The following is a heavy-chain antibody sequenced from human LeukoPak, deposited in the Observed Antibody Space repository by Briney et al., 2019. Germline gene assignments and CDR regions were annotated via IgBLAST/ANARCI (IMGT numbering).Heavy chain of an antibody. CDR3: VRDDWGPGDY. CDR1: GLTFSSHR. J-gene: IGHJ4*02. V-gene: IGHV3-74*01. Sequence: PGGSLRLSCAASGLTFSSHRMHWVRQAPGKGLVWVSLINSDGSTTNYADSVRGRFTISRDNAKNMLYLQMNSLRAEDTAVYYCVRDDWGPGDYWGQGTLVTVSS. D-gene: IGHD3-16*01. CDR2: INSDGSTT.